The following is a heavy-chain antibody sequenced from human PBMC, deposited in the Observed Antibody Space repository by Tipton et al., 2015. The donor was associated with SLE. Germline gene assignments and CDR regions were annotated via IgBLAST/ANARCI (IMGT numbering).Heavy chain of an antibody. D-gene: IGHD1-14*01. Sequence: TLSLTCTVSGGSMNRHYWNWIRQSPGKGLEWIGYIYYGGGTNHNPSLNRRATISLDTSKNQFSLKLKSVTTADTAVYYCARDVPGTSAHDYWGQGTLVTVSS. CDR1: GGSMNRHY. V-gene: IGHV4-59*11. CDR2: IYYGGGT. CDR3: ARDVPGTSAHDY. J-gene: IGHJ4*02.